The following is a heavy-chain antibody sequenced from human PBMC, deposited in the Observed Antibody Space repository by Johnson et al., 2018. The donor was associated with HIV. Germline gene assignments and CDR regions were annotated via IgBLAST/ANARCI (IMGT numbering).Heavy chain of an antibody. V-gene: IGHV3-7*01. D-gene: IGHD3-16*02. CDR2: IKQDGSEK. CDR3: ARGPYDYVWGSYRFIGAFDI. J-gene: IGHJ3*02. Sequence: EQLVESGGGLVQPGGSLRLSCAVSGFTVSSNYMSWVRQAPGKGLEWVANIKQDGSEKYYVDSVKGRFTISRDNAKNSLYLQMNSLRPEDTAVYYCARGPYDYVWGSYRFIGAFDIWGQGTMVTVSS. CDR1: GFTVSSNY.